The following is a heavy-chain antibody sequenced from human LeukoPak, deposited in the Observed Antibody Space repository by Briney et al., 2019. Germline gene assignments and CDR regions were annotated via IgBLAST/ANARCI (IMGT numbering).Heavy chain of an antibody. Sequence: GGSLRLSCAASGFTFSSYAMSWVRQAPGKGLEWVSSVPRNGGSTYYADSVKGRFTISRDNSKNTLYVQMNSLRVDDTAVYYCAKAPRFGDHAAEYFYYYMDVWGKGTTVTVSS. J-gene: IGHJ6*03. CDR2: VPRNGGST. V-gene: IGHV3-23*01. CDR1: GFTFSSYA. D-gene: IGHD3-16*01. CDR3: AKAPRFGDHAAEYFYYYMDV.